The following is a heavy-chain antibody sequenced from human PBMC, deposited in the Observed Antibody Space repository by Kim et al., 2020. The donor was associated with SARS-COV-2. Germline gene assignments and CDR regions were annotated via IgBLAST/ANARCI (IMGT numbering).Heavy chain of an antibody. CDR1: GGSISSGGYY. J-gene: IGHJ3*02. CDR3: ARDISCSSTSCYIGAFDI. D-gene: IGHD2-2*02. Sequence: SETLSLTCTVSGGSISSGGYYWSWIRQHPGKGLEWIGYIYYSGSTYYNPSLKSRVTISVDTSKNQFSLKLSSVTAADTAVYYCARDISCSSTSCYIGAFDIWGQGTMVTVSS. CDR2: IYYSGST. V-gene: IGHV4-31*03.